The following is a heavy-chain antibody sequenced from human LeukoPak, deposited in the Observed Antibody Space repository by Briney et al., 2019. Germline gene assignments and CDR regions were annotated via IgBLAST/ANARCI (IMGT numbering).Heavy chain of an antibody. CDR1: GGTFSSYA. V-gene: IGHV1-69*04. CDR2: IIPILGIA. CDR3: ARDGDDYEFDY. J-gene: IGHJ4*02. Sequence: SVKVSCKASGGTFSSYAISWVRQAPGQGLEWMGRIIPILGIANYAQKFQGRVTMTRDTSISTAYMELSRLRSDDTAVYYRARDGDDYEFDYWGQGTLVTVSS. D-gene: IGHD4-17*01.